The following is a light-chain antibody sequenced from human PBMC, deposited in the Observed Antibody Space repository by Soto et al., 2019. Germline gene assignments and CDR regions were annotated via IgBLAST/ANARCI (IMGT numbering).Light chain of an antibody. CDR2: AAS. CDR1: QGIGSW. Sequence: DIQMTQSPSSVSASVGDRVTITCRASQGIGSWLAWYQHKPGKAPKLLIYAASNLQGRVPSRFSGSGSGTDFALTINSLQPEDFATYYCQQTNTFPSTFGQGTRLEI. CDR3: QQTNTFPST. V-gene: IGKV1D-12*01. J-gene: IGKJ5*01.